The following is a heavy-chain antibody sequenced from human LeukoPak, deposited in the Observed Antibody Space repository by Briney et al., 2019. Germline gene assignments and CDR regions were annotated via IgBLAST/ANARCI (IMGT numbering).Heavy chain of an antibody. D-gene: IGHD3-10*01. CDR2: IIPIFGTA. CDR3: ASVMVRANMRYYFDY. CDR1: GGTFSSYA. J-gene: IGHJ4*02. Sequence: GAPVKVSCKASGGTFSSYAISWVRQAPGRGLEWMGGIIPIFGTANYAQKFQGRVTITADESTSTAYMELSSLRSEDTAVYYCASVMVRANMRYYFDYWGQGTLVTVSS. V-gene: IGHV1-69*13.